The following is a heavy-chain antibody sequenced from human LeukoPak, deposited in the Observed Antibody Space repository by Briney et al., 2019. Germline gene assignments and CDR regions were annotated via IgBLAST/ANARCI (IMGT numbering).Heavy chain of an antibody. D-gene: IGHD3-10*01. CDR3: ARSDVLLWFGELLRYFDY. CDR1: GFTFTIFG. CDR2: IDARSGIT. V-gene: IGHV3-48*01. Sequence: GRSLRLSCAASGFTFTIFGLNWVRQAPGKGPEWVSYIDARSGITYYADSVQGRFTISRDDARESVFLQMDGLRAEDTAVYYCARSDVLLWFGELLRYFDYWGQGTLVTVSS. J-gene: IGHJ4*02.